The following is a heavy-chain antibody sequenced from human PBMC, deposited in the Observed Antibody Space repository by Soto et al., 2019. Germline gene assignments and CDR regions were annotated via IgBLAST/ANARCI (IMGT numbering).Heavy chain of an antibody. CDR3: ARSQAYDV. Sequence: QVHLVASGGDLVKPGGSLRLSCAASGFSFSNHYMSWIRQAPGKGLEWLSYISPTDIIYYAESVKGRFTISRDSAKNSLYLQMNSLRAEDTAMYYCARSQAYDVWGQGTMVTVSS. J-gene: IGHJ3*01. V-gene: IGHV3-11*01. CDR2: ISPTDII. CDR1: GFSFSNHY.